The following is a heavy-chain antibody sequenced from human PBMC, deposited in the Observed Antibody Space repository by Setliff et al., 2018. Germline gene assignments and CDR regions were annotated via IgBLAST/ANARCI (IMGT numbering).Heavy chain of an antibody. CDR1: GDSISSGNW. CDR2: IYTSWST. V-gene: IGHV4-4*02. CDR3: ARMSGFQYIDV. D-gene: IGHD3-3*01. Sequence: PSETLSLTCAVSGDSISSGNWWSWVRQPAGKELEWIGQIYTSWSTNYNPSLKSRVTISLDTSKNQFSLSLTSVTAEDTAVYYCARMSGFQYIDVWDKGTTVTVSS. J-gene: IGHJ6*03.